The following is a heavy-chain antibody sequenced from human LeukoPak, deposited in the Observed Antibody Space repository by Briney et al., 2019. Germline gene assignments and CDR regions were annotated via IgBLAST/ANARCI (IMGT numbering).Heavy chain of an antibody. CDR1: GGSFSGYY. Sequence: SETLSLTCAVYGGSFSGYYWSWIRQLPGKGLEWIGEINHSGSTNYNPSLKSRVTISVDTSKNQFSLKLSSVTAADTAVYYCARAPDGHFDYWGQGTLVTVSS. CDR2: INHSGST. V-gene: IGHV4-34*01. J-gene: IGHJ4*02. CDR3: ARAPDGHFDY.